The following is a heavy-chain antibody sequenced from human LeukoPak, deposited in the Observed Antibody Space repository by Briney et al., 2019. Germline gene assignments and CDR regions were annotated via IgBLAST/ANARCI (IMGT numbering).Heavy chain of an antibody. V-gene: IGHV1-69*05. D-gene: IGHD2-8*01. CDR1: GGTFSSYA. CDR3: ASDSSIVLMVYAPLDY. Sequence: SVKVSCKASGGTFSSYAISWVRQAPGQGLEWMGRIIPIFGTASYAQKFQGRVTITTDESTSTAYMELSSLRSEDTAVYYCASDSSIVLMVYAPLDYWGQGTLVTVSS. J-gene: IGHJ4*02. CDR2: IIPIFGTA.